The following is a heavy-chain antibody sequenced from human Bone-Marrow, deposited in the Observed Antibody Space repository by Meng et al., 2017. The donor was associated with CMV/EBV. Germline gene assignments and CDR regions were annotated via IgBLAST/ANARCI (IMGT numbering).Heavy chain of an antibody. V-gene: IGHV3-30*03. Sequence: GGSLRLSCAASGFTFSSYVMHWVRQAPGKGLEWVAVISYDGSNKYYADSVKGRFTISRDNSENTVYLQMNSLRPEDTALYHCARDDCIGDICYSHWGQGTLVTSPQ. CDR2: ISYDGSNK. J-gene: IGHJ4*02. D-gene: IGHD2-15*01. CDR1: GFTFSSYV. CDR3: ARDDCIGDICYSH.